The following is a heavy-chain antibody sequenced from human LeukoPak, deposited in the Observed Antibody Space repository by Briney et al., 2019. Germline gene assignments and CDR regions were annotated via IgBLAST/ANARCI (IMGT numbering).Heavy chain of an antibody. CDR3: ARVSRTMVRGVIIRWFDP. D-gene: IGHD3-10*01. J-gene: IGHJ5*02. CDR1: GDSISSHY. CDR2: IYYTGST. Sequence: SETLSLTCTVSGDSISSHYWSWIRQPPGKGLECIGYIYYTGSTNYNPSLKSRVTISLDTSKNQFSLKLSSVTAADTAVYYCARVSRTMVRGVIIRWFDPWGQGTLVTVSS. V-gene: IGHV4-59*11.